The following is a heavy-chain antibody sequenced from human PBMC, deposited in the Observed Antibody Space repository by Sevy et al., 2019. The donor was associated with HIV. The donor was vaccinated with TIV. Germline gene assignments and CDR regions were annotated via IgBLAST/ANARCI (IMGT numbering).Heavy chain of an antibody. CDR1: GGSISSGGYY. D-gene: IGHD3-3*01. CDR2: IYYSGTT. CDR3: ARWHDFWSGYYTGYYYGMDV. J-gene: IGHJ6*02. V-gene: IGHV4-31*03. Sequence: SETLSLTCTVSGGSISSGGYYWTWIRQHPGKGLEWIGYIYYSGTTYYNPSLKSRVTISVDTSKNQFSLKLSSVTAAHTAVYYCARWHDFWSGYYTGYYYGMDVWGQGTTVTVSS.